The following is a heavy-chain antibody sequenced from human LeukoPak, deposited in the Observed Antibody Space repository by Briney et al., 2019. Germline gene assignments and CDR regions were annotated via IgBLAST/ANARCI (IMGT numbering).Heavy chain of an antibody. CDR3: ARDPVGPYGMDV. D-gene: IGHD1-26*01. Sequence: GGSLRLSCAASGFIFSDYWMTWVRQAPGKGLEWVANIKQDGSDKYYVDSVKGRFTISRDNAKNSLYLQMNSLRAEDTAVYYCARDPVGPYGMDVWGQGTTVTISS. V-gene: IGHV3-7*05. CDR2: IKQDGSDK. CDR1: GFIFSDYW. J-gene: IGHJ6*02.